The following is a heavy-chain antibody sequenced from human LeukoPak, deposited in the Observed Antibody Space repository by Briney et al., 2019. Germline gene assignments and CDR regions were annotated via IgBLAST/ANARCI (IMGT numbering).Heavy chain of an antibody. Sequence: GGSLRLSCAASGFTFSSYGMHWVRQAPGKGLEWVAVISYDGSNKYYADSVKGRFTISRDNSKNTLYLQMNSLRAEDTAVYYCARGLEYNSDYGDFWGQGTLVTVSS. CDR1: GFTFSSYG. CDR3: ARGLEYNSDYGDF. D-gene: IGHD3-16*01. V-gene: IGHV3-30*03. J-gene: IGHJ4*02. CDR2: ISYDGSNK.